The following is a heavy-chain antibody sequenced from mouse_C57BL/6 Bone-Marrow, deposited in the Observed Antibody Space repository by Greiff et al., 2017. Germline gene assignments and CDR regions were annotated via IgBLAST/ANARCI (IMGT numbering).Heavy chain of an antibody. V-gene: IGHV6-6*01. J-gene: IGHJ4*01. CDR1: GFTFSDAW. CDR3: TRRDYYGSSFYAMDY. Sequence: EVKLVESGGGLVQPGGSMKLSCAASGFTFSDAWMDWVRQSPEKGLEWVAEIRNKANNHATYYAESVKGRFTISRDDSKSSVYLQMNSLSAEDTGIYYWTRRDYYGSSFYAMDYWGQGTSVTVSS. D-gene: IGHD1-1*01. CDR2: IRNKANNHAT.